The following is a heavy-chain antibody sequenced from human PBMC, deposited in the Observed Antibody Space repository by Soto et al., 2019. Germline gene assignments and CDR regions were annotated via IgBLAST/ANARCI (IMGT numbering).Heavy chain of an antibody. D-gene: IGHD3-10*01. CDR2: IDEYGNTI. J-gene: IGHJ4*02. CDR1: GFTFSSYW. V-gene: IGHV3-74*01. Sequence: PGGSLRLSCAASGFTFSSYWMHWVRQVPGKGLLWVSRIDEYGNTINYADSVKGRFTISRDNARNTLYLEMSSLRAEDTALYYCTRDIGGKGAYWGPGTLVTVSS. CDR3: TRDIGGKGAY.